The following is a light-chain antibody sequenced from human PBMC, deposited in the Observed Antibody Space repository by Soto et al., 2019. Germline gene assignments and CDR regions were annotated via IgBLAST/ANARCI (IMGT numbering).Light chain of an antibody. V-gene: IGKV3-11*01. Sequence: VLTQSPATLSLSPGERATLSCRASQSVDIYLAWYQQKPGQAPRLLIYDASNRATGIPARFSGSGSGTDFTLTISSLEPEDFAVYYCQQRSNWPPITFGQGTRLEI. CDR1: QSVDIY. CDR2: DAS. J-gene: IGKJ5*01. CDR3: QQRSNWPPIT.